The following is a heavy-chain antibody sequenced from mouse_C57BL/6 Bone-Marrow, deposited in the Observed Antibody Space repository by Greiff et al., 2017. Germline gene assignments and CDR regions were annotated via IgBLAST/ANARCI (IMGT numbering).Heavy chain of an antibody. D-gene: IGHD2-5*01. Sequence: VQLQQSGAELVRPGASVKLSCTASGFNITDDYMNWVKQRPEQGLEWIGWIDPENGDTEYASKFQGKATITADTSSNTAYLQLGSLPSEGTSVYDCTPYYSNHHWYFDVWGTGTTVTVSS. V-gene: IGHV14-4*01. J-gene: IGHJ1*03. CDR3: TPYYSNHHWYFDV. CDR2: IDPENGDT. CDR1: GFNITDDY.